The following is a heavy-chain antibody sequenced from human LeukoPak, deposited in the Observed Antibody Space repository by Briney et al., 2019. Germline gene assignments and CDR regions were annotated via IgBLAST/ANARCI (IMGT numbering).Heavy chain of an antibody. D-gene: IGHD1-26*01. J-gene: IGHJ3*02. Sequence: GGSLRLSCAASGLTFSNYGLNWVRQAPGKGLEWVSGISGSGARRDYADSVKGRFTIYRDNAKNTLYLQMNSLRAEDTAVYYCAKGSREWEVLDAFDIWGQGTMVTVSS. CDR1: GLTFSNYG. V-gene: IGHV3-23*01. CDR2: ISGSGARR. CDR3: AKGSREWEVLDAFDI.